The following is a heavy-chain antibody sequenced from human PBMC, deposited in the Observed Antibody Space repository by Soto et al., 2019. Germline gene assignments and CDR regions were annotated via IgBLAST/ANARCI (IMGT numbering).Heavy chain of an antibody. J-gene: IGHJ5*02. CDR1: GGTFSSYA. D-gene: IGHD2-2*02. CDR3: ARDRYCSSTSCDILRRGWFDP. V-gene: IGHV1-69*13. Sequence: GASVKVSCKASGGTFSSYAISWVRQAPGQGLEWMGGIIPIFGTANYAQKFQGRVTITADESTSTAYMELSSLRSEDTAVYYCARDRYCSSTSCDILRRGWFDPWGQGTLVTVSS. CDR2: IIPIFGTA.